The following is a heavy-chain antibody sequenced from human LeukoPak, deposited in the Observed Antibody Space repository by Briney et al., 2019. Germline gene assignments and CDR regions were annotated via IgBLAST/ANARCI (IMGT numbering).Heavy chain of an antibody. J-gene: IGHJ2*01. CDR1: GYSFTSYW. Sequence: GASLKISCKGSGYSFTSYWIGWVRQMPGNGLEWMGIIYPGDSDTRYSPSFQGQVTISADKSICTAYLQWSSLKASDTAMYYCATSNYFNWYFDLWGRGTLVTVSS. CDR3: ATSNYFNWYFDL. V-gene: IGHV5-51*01. CDR2: IYPGDSDT. D-gene: IGHD2/OR15-2a*01.